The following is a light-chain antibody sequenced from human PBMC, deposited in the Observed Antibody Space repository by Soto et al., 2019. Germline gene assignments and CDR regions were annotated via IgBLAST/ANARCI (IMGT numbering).Light chain of an antibody. J-gene: IGLJ3*02. Sequence: QSALTQPASVSGSPGQSITISCTGTSSDIGSNNYVSWFQQRPGKAPTLIIYEVSNRPSGVSNHSSGSKSGNTASLTISGLLPEDEAEYYCSSYTTTTRLFGGGTKLTVL. V-gene: IGLV2-14*01. CDR1: SSDIGSNNY. CDR3: SSYTTTTRL. CDR2: EVS.